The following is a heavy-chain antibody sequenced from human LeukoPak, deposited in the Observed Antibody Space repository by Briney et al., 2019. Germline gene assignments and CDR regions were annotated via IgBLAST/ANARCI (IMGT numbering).Heavy chain of an antibody. CDR1: GFTFSDYY. D-gene: IGHD6-13*01. Sequence: GGSLRLSCAASGFTFSDYYMSYIRQAPGKGLEWVSYISSSGSTKYYADSVKGRFTISRDNAKNSLYLQMNSLRAEDTAVYYCARDSWSIAAAEYYYYYMDVWGKGTTVTISS. CDR2: ISSSGSTK. V-gene: IGHV3-11*04. CDR3: ARDSWSIAAAEYYYYYMDV. J-gene: IGHJ6*03.